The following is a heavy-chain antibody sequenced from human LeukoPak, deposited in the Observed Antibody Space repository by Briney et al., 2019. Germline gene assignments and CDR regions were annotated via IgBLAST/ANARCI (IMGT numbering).Heavy chain of an antibody. Sequence: ASVKVSCKAPGYTFTGYYMHWVRQAPGQPLEWIGWINPNSGGTNYAQKFQGRVTMTRDTSISTAYMELSRLRSDDRAVYYCARDELPITFGGLYYFDYWGQGTLVTVSS. D-gene: IGHD3-16*01. V-gene: IGHV1-2*02. CDR1: GYTFTGYY. J-gene: IGHJ4*02. CDR2: INPNSGGT. CDR3: ARDELPITFGGLYYFDY.